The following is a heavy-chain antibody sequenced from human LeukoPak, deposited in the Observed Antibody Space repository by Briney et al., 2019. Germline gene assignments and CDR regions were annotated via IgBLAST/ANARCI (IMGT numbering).Heavy chain of an antibody. CDR2: IWYDGSNK. J-gene: IGHJ4*02. CDR3: ARDIEVAGPSDY. Sequence: GGSLRLSCAASGFTFSSYGMHWVRQAPGKGLEWVAVIWYDGSNKYYADSVKGRFTISRDNSKNTLYLQMNSLRAEDTAVYYCARDIEVAGPSDYWGQGTLVTVSS. D-gene: IGHD6-19*01. CDR1: GFTFSSYG. V-gene: IGHV3-33*01.